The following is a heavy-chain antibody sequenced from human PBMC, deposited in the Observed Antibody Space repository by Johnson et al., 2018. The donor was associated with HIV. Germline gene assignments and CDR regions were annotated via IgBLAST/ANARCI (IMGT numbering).Heavy chain of an antibody. D-gene: IGHD2-2*01. CDR1: GFTFSSYA. J-gene: IGHJ3*02. CDR3: AVMTEIVVVPAATSDDAFDI. Sequence: VQLVESGGGLVQPGGSLRLSCAASGFTFSSYAMSWVRQAPGKGLEWVSATTPSSGDTMYNADSVKGRFTISRDNAKNSLYLQMNSLRAEDTAVYYCAVMTEIVVVPAATSDDAFDIWGQGTMVTVSS. V-gene: IGHV3-23*04. CDR2: TTPSSGDTM.